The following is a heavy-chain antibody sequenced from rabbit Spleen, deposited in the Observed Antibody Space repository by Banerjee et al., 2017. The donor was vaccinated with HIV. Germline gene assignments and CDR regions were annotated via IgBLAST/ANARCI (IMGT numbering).Heavy chain of an antibody. Sequence: QEQLVESGGGLVKPEGSLTLTCIASGFDFSSSYWICWVRQAPGKGPEWIACIWTGSDVGYYASWAKGRFTISKTSSTTVTLQMTSLTAANTATYFCARGSAAMTMVITGFYFNLWGQGTLVTVS. D-gene: IGHD2-1*01. J-gene: IGHJ4*01. CDR1: GFDFSSSYW. V-gene: IGHV1S45*01. CDR3: ARGSAAMTMVITGFYFNL. CDR2: IWTGSDVG.